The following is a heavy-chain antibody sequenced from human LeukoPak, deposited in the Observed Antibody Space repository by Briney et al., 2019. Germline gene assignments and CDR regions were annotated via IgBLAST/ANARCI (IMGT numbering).Heavy chain of an antibody. V-gene: IGHV4-59*01. Sequence: PSETLSLTCTVSGGSIRSYCWSWVRQPPGKGLEWIGYIYYSVSTNYNPSLKSRVTRSVNTSKNQFSLRLGAVAAVDTAGYSVARMGPYDSSGYYYDWYFDLWGRGTLVTVSS. D-gene: IGHD3-22*01. CDR2: IYYSVST. CDR3: ARMGPYDSSGYYYDWYFDL. CDR1: GGSIRSYC. J-gene: IGHJ2*01.